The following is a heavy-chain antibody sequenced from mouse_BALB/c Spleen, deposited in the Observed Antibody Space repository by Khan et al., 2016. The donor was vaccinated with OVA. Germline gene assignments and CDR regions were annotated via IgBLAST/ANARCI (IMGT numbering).Heavy chain of an antibody. Sequence: EVELVESGGGLVQPGGSRKLSCAASGFTFSSFGMHWVRQAPKQGLEWVAYISSGSSTIYYVDTVKGRFTISRDNPKNTLFLQMTSLSSEDTAMYYCARSGGNFHWYFDVWCAGTSVTVAS. J-gene: IGHJ1*01. D-gene: IGHD2-1*01. V-gene: IGHV5-17*02. CDR3: ARSGGNFHWYFDV. CDR1: GFTFSSFG. CDR2: ISSGSSTI.